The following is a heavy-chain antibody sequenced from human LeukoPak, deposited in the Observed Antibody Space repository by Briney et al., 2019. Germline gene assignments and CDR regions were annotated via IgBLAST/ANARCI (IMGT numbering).Heavy chain of an antibody. Sequence: ASVKVSCKASGYSFTGYYMHWARQAPGQGLEWIGWINPNSGVTNYAQKFQGRITMTRDTSISTAYMGLTSLMSDDTAVYYCARDSETGSYYGIDYWGEGTLVTVSS. J-gene: IGHJ4*02. V-gene: IGHV1-2*02. D-gene: IGHD1-26*01. CDR2: INPNSGVT. CDR3: ARDSETGSYYGIDY. CDR1: GYSFTGYY.